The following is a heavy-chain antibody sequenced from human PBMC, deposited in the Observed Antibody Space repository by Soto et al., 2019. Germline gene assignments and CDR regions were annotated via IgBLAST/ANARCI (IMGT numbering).Heavy chain of an antibody. Sequence: ASVKVSCKASGYTFTSYGISWVRQAPGQGLEWMGWISAYNGNTNYAQKLQGRVTMTTDTSTSTAYMELRSLRSDDTAVYYCARDPIVVVIPGVFDSRGQGSSVIVSS. CDR2: ISAYNGNT. CDR3: ARDPIVVVIPGVFDS. V-gene: IGHV1-18*01. CDR1: GYTFTSYG. J-gene: IGHJ5*01. D-gene: IGHD3-22*01.